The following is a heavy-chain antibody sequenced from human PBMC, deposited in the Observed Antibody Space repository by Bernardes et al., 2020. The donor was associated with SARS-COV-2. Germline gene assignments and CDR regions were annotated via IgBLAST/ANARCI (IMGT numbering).Heavy chain of an antibody. Sequence: ASVKVSCKASGYTFTGYYMHWVRQAPGQGLEWMGWLNPNSGGTNYAQKFQGRVTMTRDTSISTAYMELSRLRSDDTAVYYCARGGGYSYGYNYDYWGQGTLVTVSS. CDR3: ARGGGYSYGYNYDY. CDR1: GYTFTGYY. V-gene: IGHV1-2*02. J-gene: IGHJ4*02. CDR2: LNPNSGGT. D-gene: IGHD5-18*01.